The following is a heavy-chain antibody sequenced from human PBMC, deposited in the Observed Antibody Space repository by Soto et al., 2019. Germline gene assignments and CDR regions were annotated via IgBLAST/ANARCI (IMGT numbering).Heavy chain of an antibody. CDR1: GFSFSTYG. Sequence: HPGGSLRLSCAASGFSFSTYGMHWVRQAPGKGLEWVAVIWYDGSKKYYADSVKGRFTISRDNSENTLYLQMDSLRAEDTAVYYCARDVFTFGGVGQWGQGTLVTVSS. CDR3: ARDVFTFGGVGQ. D-gene: IGHD3-16*01. V-gene: IGHV3-33*01. J-gene: IGHJ4*02. CDR2: IWYDGSKK.